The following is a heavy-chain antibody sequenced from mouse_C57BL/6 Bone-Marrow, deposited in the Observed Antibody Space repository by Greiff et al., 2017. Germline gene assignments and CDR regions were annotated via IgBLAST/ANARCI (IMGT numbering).Heavy chain of an antibody. V-gene: IGHV1-85*01. J-gene: IGHJ1*03. Sequence: QVQLKESGPELVKPGASVKLSCKASGYTFTSYDINWVKQRPGQGLEWIGWIYPRDGSTKYNGKFKGKATLTVDTSSSTAYMELHSLTSEDSAVYFCARLEFDGSSGDWYVDVWGTGTTVTVSS. D-gene: IGHD1-1*01. CDR2: IYPRDGST. CDR1: GYTFTSYD. CDR3: ARLEFDGSSGDWYVDV.